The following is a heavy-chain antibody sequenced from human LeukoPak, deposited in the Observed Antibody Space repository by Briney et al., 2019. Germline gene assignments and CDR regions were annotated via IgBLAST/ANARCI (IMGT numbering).Heavy chain of an antibody. CDR3: ARDGRYSSSWYAEPYFDY. D-gene: IGHD6-13*01. CDR1: GYTFTSYY. Sequence: ASVKVSCKASGYTFTSYYMHWVRQAPGQGLEWMGIINPSGGSTSYAQKFQGRVTMTRDTSASTAYMELSSLRSEDTAVYYCARDGRYSSSWYAEPYFDYWGQGTLVTVSS. CDR2: INPSGGST. V-gene: IGHV1-46*01. J-gene: IGHJ4*02.